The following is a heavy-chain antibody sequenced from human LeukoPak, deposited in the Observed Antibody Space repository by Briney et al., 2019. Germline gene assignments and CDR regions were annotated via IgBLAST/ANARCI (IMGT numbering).Heavy chain of an antibody. J-gene: IGHJ4*02. Sequence: PGGSLRLSCAASGFTFSSYSMNWVRQAPGKGLEWVSGISWNSDTIGYADSVKGRFTISRDNAKNFLYLQMDSLRADDTAFYYCATGIGVAGTFDYWGQGTLVTVSS. CDR3: ATGIGVAGTFDY. CDR2: ISWNSDTI. D-gene: IGHD6-13*01. V-gene: IGHV3-9*01. CDR1: GFTFSSYS.